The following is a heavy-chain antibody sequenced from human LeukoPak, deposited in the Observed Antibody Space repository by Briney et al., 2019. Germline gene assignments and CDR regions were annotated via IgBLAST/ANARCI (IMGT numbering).Heavy chain of an antibody. V-gene: IGHV1-46*01. CDR2: INPSGGST. CDR3: ARTVWYYYDSSGYYPY. J-gene: IGHJ4*02. CDR1: GYTFTSYY. D-gene: IGHD3-22*01. Sequence: ASVKVSCKASGYTFTSYYMHWVRQAPGQGLEWMGIINPSGGSTSYAQKFQGRVTMTRGTSTSTVYMELSSLRSEDTAVYYCARTVWYYYDSSGYYPYWGQGTLVTVSS.